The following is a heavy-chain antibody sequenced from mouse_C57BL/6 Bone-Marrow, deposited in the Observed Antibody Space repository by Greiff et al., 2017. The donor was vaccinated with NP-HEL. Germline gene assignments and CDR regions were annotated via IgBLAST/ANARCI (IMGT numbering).Heavy chain of an antibody. CDR1: GFTFSDYY. CDR3: ASPITGYAMDY. CDR2: ISNGGGST. Sequence: DVMLVESGGGLVQPGGSLKLSCAASGFTFSDYYMYWVRQTPEKRLEWVAYISNGGGSTYYPDTVKGRFTISRDNAKNTLYLQMSRLKSEDTAMYYCASPITGYAMDYWGQGTSVTVSS. V-gene: IGHV5-12*01. D-gene: IGHD1-3*01. J-gene: IGHJ4*01.